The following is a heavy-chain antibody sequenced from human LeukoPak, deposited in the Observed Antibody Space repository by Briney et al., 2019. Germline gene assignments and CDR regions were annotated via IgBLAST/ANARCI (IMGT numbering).Heavy chain of an antibody. Sequence: GGSLRLSCAASGFTFNNYGMSWVRQAPGKGLEWVSYIASGSNSIYYAGSVKGRFTISRDNAENSLYLQMNSLRAEDTAVYYCARGGLQGGFDAFDIWGQGTMVTVSS. CDR2: IASGSNSI. V-gene: IGHV3-48*01. J-gene: IGHJ3*02. D-gene: IGHD2-15*01. CDR3: ARGGLQGGFDAFDI. CDR1: GFTFNNYG.